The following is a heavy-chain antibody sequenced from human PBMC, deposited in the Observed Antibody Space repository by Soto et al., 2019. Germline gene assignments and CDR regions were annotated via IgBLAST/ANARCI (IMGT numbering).Heavy chain of an antibody. V-gene: IGHV4-59*01. CDR2: IYYSGST. Sequence: SETLSLTCTVSGGSISSYYWSWIRQPPGKGLEWIGYIYYSGSTNYNPSLKSRVTISVDTSKNQFSLKLSSVTAADTAVYYCVRGKYFQHWGQGTLVTVSS. J-gene: IGHJ1*01. CDR1: GGSISSYY. CDR3: VRGKYFQH.